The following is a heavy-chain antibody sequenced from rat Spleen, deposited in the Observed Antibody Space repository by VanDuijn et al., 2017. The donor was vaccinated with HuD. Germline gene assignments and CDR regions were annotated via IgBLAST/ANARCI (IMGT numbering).Heavy chain of an antibody. CDR1: GFTFSDYY. D-gene: IGHD1-12*02. CDR3: ARHYYDGSYYYWYFDF. J-gene: IGHJ1*01. V-gene: IGHV5-25*01. Sequence: EVQLVESDGGLVQPGRSLKLSCAASGFTFSDYYMAWVRQAPTKGLEWVATISYGGGNTYYRDSVKGRFTISRDNAKSTLYLQMDSLRSEDTATYYCARHYYDGSYYYWYFDFWGPGTMVTVSS. CDR2: ISYGGGNT.